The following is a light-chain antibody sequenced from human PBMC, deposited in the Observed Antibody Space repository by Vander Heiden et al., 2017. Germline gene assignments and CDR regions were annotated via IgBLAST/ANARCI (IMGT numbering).Light chain of an antibody. V-gene: IGKV3-11*02. CDR1: QSVSSY. CDR2: DAA. Sequence: EIVLTQSPPTLSLSPGERATLSCRASQSVSSYLACYQQKPGQAPRVLIYDAANRATGVPDRFSGSGSERDFSLTISSLEPEDFAIYYCQQRSNWPAAFGGGTMVEIK. J-gene: IGKJ4*01. CDR3: QQRSNWPAA.